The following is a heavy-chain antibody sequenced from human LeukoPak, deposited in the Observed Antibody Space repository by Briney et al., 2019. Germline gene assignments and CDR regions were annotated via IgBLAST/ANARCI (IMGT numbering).Heavy chain of an antibody. CDR3: ARHPDGSLSLDY. Sequence: GGSLRLSCAASGFTVSSNYMSWIRQAPGKGLEWVSAISGSGGSTYYADSVTGRFTISRNNAKKSLHLQMNSLRAEDTAVYYCARHPDGSLSLDYWGQGTLVTVSS. CDR1: GFTVSSNY. J-gene: IGHJ4*02. CDR2: ISGSGGST. V-gene: IGHV3-23*01. D-gene: IGHD1-26*01.